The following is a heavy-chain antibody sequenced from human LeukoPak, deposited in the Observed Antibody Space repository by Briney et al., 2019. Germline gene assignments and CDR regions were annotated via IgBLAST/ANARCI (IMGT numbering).Heavy chain of an antibody. J-gene: IGHJ4*02. CDR2: IYHSGST. Sequence: SGTLSLTCAVSGGSISSSNWWSWVRQPPGKGLEWIGEIYHSGSTNYSPSLKSRVTISVDKSKNQFSLKLSSVTAADTAVYYCARVYEEFIGGSRLYYFDYWGQGTLVTVSS. CDR3: ARVYEEFIGGSRLYYFDY. V-gene: IGHV4-4*02. CDR1: GGSISSSNW. D-gene: IGHD1-26*01.